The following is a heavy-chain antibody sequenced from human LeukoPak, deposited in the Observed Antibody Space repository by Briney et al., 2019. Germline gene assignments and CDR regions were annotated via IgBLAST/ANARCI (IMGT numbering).Heavy chain of an antibody. J-gene: IGHJ4*02. D-gene: IGHD6-19*01. CDR1: GFTFSSDS. V-gene: IGHV3-21*01. Sequence: GGSLRLSCAASGFTFSSDSMNWVRQAPGKGLEWVSSISSSSSYIYYADSVKGRFAISRDNAKNSLYLQMNSLRAEDTAVYYCARDGAASGWYVPVVDYWGQGTLVTVSS. CDR3: ARDGAASGWYVPVVDY. CDR2: ISSSSSYI.